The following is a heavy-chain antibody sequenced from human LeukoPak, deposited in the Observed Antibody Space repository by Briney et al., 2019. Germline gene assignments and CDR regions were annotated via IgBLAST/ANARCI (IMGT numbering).Heavy chain of an antibody. CDR3: ARTYERELDY. CDR1: GFTFSSYH. D-gene: IGHD5-12*01. CDR2: ISIISSTI. J-gene: IGHJ4*02. Sequence: GGSLRLSCAASGFTFSSYHMNWVRQAPGKGLEWVSYISIISSTIYYADSVKGRFTISRDDAKNSVYPQMNSLRAEDTAVYYCARTYERELDYWGQGTLVTVSS. V-gene: IGHV3-48*01.